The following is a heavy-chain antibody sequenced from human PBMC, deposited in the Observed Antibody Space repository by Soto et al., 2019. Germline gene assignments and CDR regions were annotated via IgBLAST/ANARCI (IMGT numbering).Heavy chain of an antibody. CDR1: GFTFSNYG. D-gene: IGHD3-3*01. CDR3: ARTEYDDFWSASHPYYFDY. V-gene: IGHV3-48*03. J-gene: IGHJ4*02. CDR2: ISSSGFTI. Sequence: RRLSCAASGFTFSNYGMNWVRQAPGMGLEWVSYISSSGFTIYYADSVKGRFTISRDNVKNSLDLQMKSLRAEDTALYYCARTEYDDFWSASHPYYFDYWGQGALVTVYS.